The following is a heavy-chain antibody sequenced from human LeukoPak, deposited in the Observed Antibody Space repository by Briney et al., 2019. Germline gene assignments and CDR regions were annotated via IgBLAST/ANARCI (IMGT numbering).Heavy chain of an antibody. Sequence: GSLRLSCAASGFTFSSYAMHWVRQAPGKGLEWVAVISYDGSNKYYADSVKGRFTISRDNSKNTLYLQMNSLRAEDTAVYYCARGVPYASWSGPHYSDYWGQGTLVTVSS. CDR2: ISYDGSNK. D-gene: IGHD3-3*01. CDR3: ARGVPYASWSGPHYSDY. V-gene: IGHV3-30-3*01. J-gene: IGHJ4*02. CDR1: GFTFSSYA.